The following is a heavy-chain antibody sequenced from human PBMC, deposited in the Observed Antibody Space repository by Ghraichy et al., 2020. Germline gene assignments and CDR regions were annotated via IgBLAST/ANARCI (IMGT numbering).Heavy chain of an antibody. CDR3: AREYSSSWYSLDF. V-gene: IGHV3-23*01. CDR1: GFTFSSYA. CDR2: ISGSGGST. D-gene: IGHD6-13*01. J-gene: IGHJ4*02. Sequence: GGSLRLSCAASGFTFSSYAMSWVRQAPGKGLEWVSAISGSGGSTYYADSVKGRFTISRDNSKNTLYLQMNSLRAEDTALYYCAREYSSSWYSLDFRGQGTLVTVSS.